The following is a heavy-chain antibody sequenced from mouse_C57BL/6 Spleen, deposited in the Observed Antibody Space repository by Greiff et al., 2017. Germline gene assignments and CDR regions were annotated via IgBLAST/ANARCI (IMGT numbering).Heavy chain of an antibody. Sequence: DVKLQESGPGLVKPSQSLSLTCSVTGYSITSGYYWNWIRQFPGNKLEWMGYISYDGSNNYNPSLKNRISITRDTSKNQFFLKLNSVTTEDTATYYCAREEDYDYAMDYWGQGTSVTVSS. CDR1: GYSITSGYY. D-gene: IGHD2-4*01. CDR2: ISYDGSN. CDR3: AREEDYDYAMDY. J-gene: IGHJ4*01. V-gene: IGHV3-6*01.